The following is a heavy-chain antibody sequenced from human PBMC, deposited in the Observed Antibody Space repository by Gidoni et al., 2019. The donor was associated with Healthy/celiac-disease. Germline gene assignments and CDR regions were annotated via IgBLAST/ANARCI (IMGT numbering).Heavy chain of an antibody. V-gene: IGHV3-15*01. Sequence: EVQLVESGGGLVKPWGSLRLSCAASGFTFSNAWLSWVRQAPGKGLEWVGRIKSKTDGGTTDYAAPVKGRFTISRDDSKNTLYLQMNSLKTEDTAVYYCTTALRVVVFDYWGQGTLVTVSS. CDR1: GFTFSNAW. CDR3: TTALRVVVFDY. D-gene: IGHD2-15*01. J-gene: IGHJ4*02. CDR2: IKSKTDGGTT.